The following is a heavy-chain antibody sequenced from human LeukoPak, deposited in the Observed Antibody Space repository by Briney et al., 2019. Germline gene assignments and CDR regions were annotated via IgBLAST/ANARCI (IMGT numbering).Heavy chain of an antibody. Sequence: GGALRFSCAASGFTFSSYSMNWVRQAPGKGLEWVSSISSSSSYIYYADSVKGRFTISRDNAKNSLYLQMNSLRAEDTAVYYCARARGYSYGFDYWGQGTLVTVSS. V-gene: IGHV3-21*01. CDR1: GFTFSSYS. J-gene: IGHJ4*02. D-gene: IGHD5-18*01. CDR2: ISSSSSYI. CDR3: ARARGYSYGFDY.